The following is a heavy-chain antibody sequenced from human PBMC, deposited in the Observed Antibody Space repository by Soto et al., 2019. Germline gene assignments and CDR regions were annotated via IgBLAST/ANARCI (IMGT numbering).Heavy chain of an antibody. CDR1: GYTFTSYA. V-gene: IGHV1-3*01. Sequence: RASVKVSCKASGYTFTSYAMHWVRQAPGQRLEWMGWINAGNGNTKYSQKFQGRVTITRDTSASTAYMELSSLRSEDTAVYYCASLLKPYYYGSGSYLDYWGQGTLVTVSS. CDR2: INAGNGNT. J-gene: IGHJ4*02. CDR3: ASLLKPYYYGSGSYLDY. D-gene: IGHD3-10*01.